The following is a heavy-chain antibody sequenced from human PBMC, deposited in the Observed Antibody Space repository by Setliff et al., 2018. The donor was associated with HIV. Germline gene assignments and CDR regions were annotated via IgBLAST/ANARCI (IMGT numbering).Heavy chain of an antibody. J-gene: IGHJ4*02. CDR1: GFNFADYG. D-gene: IGHD2-2*01. CDR2: IRSKAHGGTI. V-gene: IGHV3-49*03. CDR3: TRDDPPGYCSSTTCPYLFDY. Sequence: PGGSLRLSCTGSGFNFADYGISWFRQAPGKGLEWVSFIRSKAHGGTIEYAASVKGRFTISRDDSKTIAYLQMSGLKTEDTAVYFCTRDDPPGYCSSTTCPYLFDYWGRGTLVTV.